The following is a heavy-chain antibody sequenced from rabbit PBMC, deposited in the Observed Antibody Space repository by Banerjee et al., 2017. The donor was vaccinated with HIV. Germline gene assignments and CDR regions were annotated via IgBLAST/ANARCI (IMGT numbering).Heavy chain of an antibody. J-gene: IGHJ2*01. D-gene: IGHD6-1*01. V-gene: IGHV1S40*01. Sequence: QQLEESGGDLVRPGASLTLTCTASGFSFSSSYYMCWVRQAPGKGLEWIACIYAGSSGSTYYASWAKGRFTISKTSSTTVTLQMTSLTAADTATYFCARGYGGYAGYGYARYDALDPWGPGTLVTVS. CDR3: ARGYGGYAGYGYARYDALDP. CDR1: GFSFSSSYY. CDR2: IYAGSSGST.